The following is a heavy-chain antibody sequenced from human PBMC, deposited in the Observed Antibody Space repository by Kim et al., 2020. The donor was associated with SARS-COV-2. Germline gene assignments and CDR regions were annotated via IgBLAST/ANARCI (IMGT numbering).Heavy chain of an antibody. CDR1: SGSLSSGSSY. V-gene: IGHV4-61*02. CDR2: IYMGGGT. Sequence: SETLSLTCTVSSGSLSSGSSYWSWIRQPAGQGLEWIGRIYMGGGTSYNPSLKSRVSISLDTSKNQFSLKLSSATAAATAVYYCARDHVWKGELLQAFDIWGRGTMVTVSS. CDR3: ARDHVWKGELLQAFDI. D-gene: IGHD1-26*01. J-gene: IGHJ3*02.